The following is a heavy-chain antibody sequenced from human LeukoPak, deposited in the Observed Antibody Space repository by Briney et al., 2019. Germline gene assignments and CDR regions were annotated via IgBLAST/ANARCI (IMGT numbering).Heavy chain of an antibody. Sequence: GRSLRLSCAASGFTFSSYSMHWVRQAPGKGLEWVAVIWYDGSNKYYADSVKGRFTISRDNSKNTLYLQMNSLRAEDTAVYYCARAILTGYYVAYYYYYYGMDVWGKGTTVTVSS. V-gene: IGHV3-33*01. CDR1: GFTFSSYS. CDR2: IWYDGSNK. J-gene: IGHJ6*04. CDR3: ARAILTGYYVAYYYYYYGMDV. D-gene: IGHD3-9*01.